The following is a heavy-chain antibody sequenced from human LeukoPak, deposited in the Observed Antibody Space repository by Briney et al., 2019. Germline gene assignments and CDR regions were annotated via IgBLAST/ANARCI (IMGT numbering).Heavy chain of an antibody. CDR1: GDSISDFS. D-gene: IGHD3-3*01. Sequence: KPSETLSLTCTVSGDSISDFSWTWIRQTPGKGLEWIGFISSSGTSHYSPSLESRVTFSLDTSKSQFSLSLKSVTAADTAVYYCARVFRGAVTSNWFDPWGRGILVTVSS. CDR2: ISSSGTS. J-gene: IGHJ5*02. V-gene: IGHV4-59*01. CDR3: ARVFRGAVTSNWFDP.